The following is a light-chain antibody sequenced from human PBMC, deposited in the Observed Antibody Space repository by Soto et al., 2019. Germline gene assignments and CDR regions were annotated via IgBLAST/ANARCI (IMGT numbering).Light chain of an antibody. Sequence: DIQMTQSPSTLSASVGDRVTITCRASQSINKWVAWHQQKPGKVPKVLIYDVSTLESGAPSRFSGSGSGTDFTLTISSLQPDDIATYYCQQYTSFSPWTFGQGTKVEIK. V-gene: IGKV1-5*01. CDR1: QSINKW. CDR3: QQYTSFSPWT. J-gene: IGKJ1*01. CDR2: DVS.